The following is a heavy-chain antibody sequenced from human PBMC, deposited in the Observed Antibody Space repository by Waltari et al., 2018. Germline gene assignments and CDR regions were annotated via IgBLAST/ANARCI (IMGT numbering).Heavy chain of an antibody. Sequence: EVQLVESGGGLVKPGGSLRLSCAASGFTFSSHSMNWVRQAPGKGLEWVSSISSSSSYIYYADSVKGRFTISRDNAKNSLYLQMNSLRAEDTAVYYCARGVSGWYFDLWGRGTLVTVSS. J-gene: IGHJ2*01. D-gene: IGHD6-19*01. CDR1: GFTFSSHS. CDR3: ARGVSGWYFDL. V-gene: IGHV3-21*01. CDR2: ISSSSSYI.